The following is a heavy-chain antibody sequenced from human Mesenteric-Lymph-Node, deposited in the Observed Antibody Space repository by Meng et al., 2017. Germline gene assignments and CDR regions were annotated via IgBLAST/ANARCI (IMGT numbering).Heavy chain of an antibody. V-gene: IGHV4-59*01. J-gene: IGHJ4*02. D-gene: IGHD6-19*01. Sequence: HLQEAGPGLVQPSETLSLTCTVSGGSLSSYHWSWIRQPPGKGLEWIGHIFHSGSTNYNPSLKSRVTISVDTSKNQFSLKLTSVTAADTAMYYCARERPTAGTHIDSWGQGTLVTVSS. CDR1: GGSLSSYH. CDR3: ARERPTAGTHIDS. CDR2: IFHSGST.